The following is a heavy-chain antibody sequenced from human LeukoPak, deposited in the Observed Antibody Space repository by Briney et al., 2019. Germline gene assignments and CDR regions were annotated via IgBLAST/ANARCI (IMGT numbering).Heavy chain of an antibody. CDR1: GYTFTNYY. V-gene: IGHV1-46*01. Sequence: ASVTVSCKASGYTFTNYYMHWVRQAPGQGLEWMGIINPSGGSTNYAQKFQGRVTMTRDTSTSTVYMELSSLRSEDTAVYYCAREIGMGAFDYYYYGMDVWGQGTTVTVSS. CDR3: AREIGMGAFDYYYYGMDV. CDR2: INPSGGST. J-gene: IGHJ6*02. D-gene: IGHD3-16*01.